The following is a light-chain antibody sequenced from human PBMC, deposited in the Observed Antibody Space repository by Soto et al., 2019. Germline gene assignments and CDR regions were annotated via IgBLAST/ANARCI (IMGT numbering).Light chain of an antibody. CDR1: QNINNY. J-gene: IGKJ1*01. CDR2: AAS. V-gene: IGKV1-39*01. Sequence: DIQMTQSPSSLFASVGERVTITCRASQNINNYLSWYQQRPGKAPKLLIYAASSLQSGVPSRFSGSGSGTDFSLTISSLQPEDFATYYCQQSYSTPRTFGQGTKVDIK. CDR3: QQSYSTPRT.